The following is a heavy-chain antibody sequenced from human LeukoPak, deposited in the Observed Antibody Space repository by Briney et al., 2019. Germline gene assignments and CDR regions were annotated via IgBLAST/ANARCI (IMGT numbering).Heavy chain of an antibody. CDR3: ASRTPLGDSSYSFDY. CDR1: GLTFSSYS. D-gene: IGHD1/OR15-1a*01. V-gene: IGHV3-21*01. J-gene: IGHJ4*02. CDR2: ISSTSFSR. Sequence: GGSLRLSCAASGLTFSSYSMNWVRQAPGKGLEWVSSISSTSFSRYYADSVKGRFTISRDNAKNSVYLQMNSLRAEDTAVYYCASRTPLGDSSYSFDYWGQGTLVTVSS.